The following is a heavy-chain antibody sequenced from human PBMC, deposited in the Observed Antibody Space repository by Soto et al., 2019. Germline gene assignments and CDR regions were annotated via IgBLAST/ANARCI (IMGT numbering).Heavy chain of an antibody. V-gene: IGHV1-3*01. Sequence: ASVKVSCKASGYTFTSYAMHWVRQAPGQRLEWMGWINAGNGNTKYSQKFQGRVTITRDTSASTAYMELSSLRSEDTAVYYCAREDMVRGVTPPHYYGMDVWGQGTTVTVSS. CDR1: GYTFTSYA. CDR3: AREDMVRGVTPPHYYGMDV. D-gene: IGHD3-10*01. J-gene: IGHJ6*02. CDR2: INAGNGNT.